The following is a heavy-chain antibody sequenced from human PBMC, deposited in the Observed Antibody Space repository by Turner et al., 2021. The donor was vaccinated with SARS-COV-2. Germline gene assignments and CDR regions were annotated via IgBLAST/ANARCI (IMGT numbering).Heavy chain of an antibody. CDR3: ANLWFGELFDY. CDR1: GFTFSRYG. V-gene: IGHV3-30*18. Sequence: QVQLVESGGGVVQPGRSLRLSCAASGFTFSRYGMHWVRQAPGKGLGWVAVISFDGSNKYYADSAKGRFTISRDNSKNTLYLQMNSLRAEDTAVYYCANLWFGELFDYWGQGTLVTVSS. CDR2: ISFDGSNK. D-gene: IGHD3-10*01. J-gene: IGHJ4*02.